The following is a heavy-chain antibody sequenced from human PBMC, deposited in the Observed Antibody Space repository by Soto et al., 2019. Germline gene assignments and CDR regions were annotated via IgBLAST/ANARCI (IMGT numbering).Heavy chain of an antibody. CDR3: ARETRYSSGWYEGTNWFDP. J-gene: IGHJ5*02. Sequence: SETLSLTCAVSGYSISSCYYWGWIRQPPGKGLKWIGSIYHSGSTYYNPSLKGRVTISVDTSKNQFSLKLSSVTAADTAVYYCARETRYSSGWYEGTNWFDPWGQGTLVNVSS. V-gene: IGHV4-38-2*02. CDR2: IYHSGST. D-gene: IGHD6-19*01. CDR1: GYSISSCYY.